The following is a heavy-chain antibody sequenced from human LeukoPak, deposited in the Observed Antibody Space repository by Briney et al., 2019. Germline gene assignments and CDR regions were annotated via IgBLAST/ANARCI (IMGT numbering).Heavy chain of an antibody. CDR2: ISGSGAST. V-gene: IGHV3-23*01. CDR3: ANGLTNSGYHWDSYYYALDV. CDR1: GFTFSSYS. D-gene: IGHD3-22*01. Sequence: PGGSLRLSCAASGFTFSSYSMNWVRQAPGKGLEWVSAISGSGASTFYADSVKGRFIVSRDNSKNTLYLQMNSLRAEDTAVYYCANGLTNSGYHWDSYYYALDVWGQGTTVTVSS. J-gene: IGHJ6*02.